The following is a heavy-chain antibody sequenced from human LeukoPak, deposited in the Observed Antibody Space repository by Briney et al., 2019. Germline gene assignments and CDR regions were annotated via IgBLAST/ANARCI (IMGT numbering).Heavy chain of an antibody. V-gene: IGHV1-2*02. CDR2: INPNSGGT. Sequence: ASVKVSCKASGYTFIGYYMQWVRQAPGQGLEWMGWINPNSGGTDYAQKFQGRVTMTRDTSLSTTYMELTRLRSDDTAVYYCARGIRTNWYFDLWGRGTLVTVSS. CDR3: ARGIRTNWYFDL. J-gene: IGHJ2*01. D-gene: IGHD1/OR15-1a*01. CDR1: GYTFIGYY.